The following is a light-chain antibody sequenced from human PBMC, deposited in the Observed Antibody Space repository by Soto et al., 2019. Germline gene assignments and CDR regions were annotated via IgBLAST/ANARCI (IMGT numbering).Light chain of an antibody. J-gene: IGKJ4*01. Sequence: EVVMTQSRATLSVSPGERATLSCRSSQSVNNNLAWYQQRPCQAPTLPISGASTMAAGIPDRFTGGGSGTALCLTISGLQSEDFAAYYCEQYNNWPVTFGGGTKVDIK. V-gene: IGKV3-15*01. CDR2: GAS. CDR3: EQYNNWPVT. CDR1: QSVNNN.